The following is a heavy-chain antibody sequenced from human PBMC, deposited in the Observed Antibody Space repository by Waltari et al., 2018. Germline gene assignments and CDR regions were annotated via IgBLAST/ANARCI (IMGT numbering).Heavy chain of an antibody. CDR1: GFSLRPSGVV. V-gene: IGHV2-5*01. CDR2: IFWNDDK. CDR3: AHSPVSFYYGPGNSFYFDY. Sequence: QITLKESGPTLVKPPQTITLTCPFPGFSLRPSGVVVGWIRQPPGKALEWVALIFWNDDKRYNSSLKSRPTITKDTSQNQVVLTLTNMDPVDTATYFCAHSPVSFYYGPGNSFYFDYWGQGILVTVSS. J-gene: IGHJ4*02. D-gene: IGHD3-10*01.